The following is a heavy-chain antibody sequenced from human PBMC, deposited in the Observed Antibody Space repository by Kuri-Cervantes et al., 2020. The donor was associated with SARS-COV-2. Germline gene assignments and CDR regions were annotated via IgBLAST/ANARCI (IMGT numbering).Heavy chain of an antibody. D-gene: IGHD5-18*01. CDR2: ISYDGSNK. V-gene: IGHV3-30*04. CDR1: GFTFSSCA. Sequence: GESLKISCAASGFTFSSCAMHWVRQAPGKGLEWVAVISYDGSNKYYADSVKGRFTISRDNSKNTLYLQMNSLRAEDTAVYYCAGGYSYGLFDYWGQGTLVTVSS. CDR3: AGGYSYGLFDY. J-gene: IGHJ4*02.